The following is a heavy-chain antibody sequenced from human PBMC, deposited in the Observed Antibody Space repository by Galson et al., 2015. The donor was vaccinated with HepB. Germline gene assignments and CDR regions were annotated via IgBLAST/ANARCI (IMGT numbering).Heavy chain of an antibody. CDR3: ARGPASVVYDYVWGSSRQPLYYLDS. J-gene: IGHJ4*02. CDR2: INHSGST. D-gene: IGHD3-16*02. Sequence: LSLTCAVYGGSFSGYYWSWIRQPPGKGLEWIGEINHSGSTNYNPSLKSRVTISVDTSKNQFSLKLSSVTAADTAVYYCARGPASVVYDYVWGSSRQPLYYLDSWGQGTLLTVSS. V-gene: IGHV4-34*01. CDR1: GGSFSGYY.